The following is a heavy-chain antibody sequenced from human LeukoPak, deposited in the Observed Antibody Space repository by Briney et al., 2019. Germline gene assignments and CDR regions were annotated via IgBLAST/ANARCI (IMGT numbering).Heavy chain of an antibody. CDR3: ARDGLWGARGFDP. Sequence: SVKVSCKASGGTFTSYAISWVRQAPGQGLEWMGRIIPIFGTANYAQKFQGRVTITTDESTSTAYMELSSLRSEDTAVYYCARDGLWGARGFDPWGQGTLVTVSS. CDR1: GGTFTSYA. CDR2: IIPIFGTA. J-gene: IGHJ5*02. D-gene: IGHD7-27*01. V-gene: IGHV1-69*05.